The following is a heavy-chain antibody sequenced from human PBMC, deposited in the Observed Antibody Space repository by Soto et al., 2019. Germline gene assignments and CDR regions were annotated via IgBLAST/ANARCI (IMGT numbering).Heavy chain of an antibody. CDR1: GGSISSGGYY. CDR2: IYYSGTT. CDR3: SRRVIL. V-gene: IGHV4-31*03. Sequence: QVQLQESGPGLVKPSQTLSLTCTVSGGSISSGGYYWSWIRQHPGKGLEWIGYIYYSGTTDYTPYLKSRVTISVDTSENYFSIKLSSATAAYTAVYDCSRRVILWSHGTVVTFSS. D-gene: IGHD2-21*01. J-gene: IGHJ4*01.